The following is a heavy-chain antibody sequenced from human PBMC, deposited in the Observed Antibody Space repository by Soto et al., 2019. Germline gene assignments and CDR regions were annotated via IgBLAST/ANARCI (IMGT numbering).Heavy chain of an antibody. Sequence: SETLSLTCTVSGGSISSYYWSWIRQPPGKGLEWIGYIYYSGSTNYNPSLKSRVTISVDTSKNQFSLKLSYVTAADTAVYYCARSYSSSWYGMDFWGHGTTVTVSS. CDR1: GGSISSYY. J-gene: IGHJ6*02. CDR3: ARSYSSSWYGMDF. V-gene: IGHV4-59*01. CDR2: IYYSGST. D-gene: IGHD6-13*01.